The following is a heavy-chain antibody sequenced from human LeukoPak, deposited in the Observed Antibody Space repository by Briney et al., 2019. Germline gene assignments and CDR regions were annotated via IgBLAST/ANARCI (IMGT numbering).Heavy chain of an antibody. V-gene: IGHV3-7*01. D-gene: IGHD2-8*01. Sequence: AGSLRLSCAASGFTFSSYGMSWVRQAPGKGREWVANIKQDGSEEYYVDSVKGRFTISRDNAKNSLYLQMNSLRAEDTAVYYCARDSTACTNGVCRSEFDYWGQGTLVTVSS. J-gene: IGHJ4*02. CDR2: IKQDGSEE. CDR1: GFTFSSYG. CDR3: ARDSTACTNGVCRSEFDY.